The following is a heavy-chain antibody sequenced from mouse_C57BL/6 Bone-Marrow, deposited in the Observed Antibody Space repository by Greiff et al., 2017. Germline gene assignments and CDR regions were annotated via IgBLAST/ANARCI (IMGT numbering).Heavy chain of an antibody. CDR1: GFTFTSYA. V-gene: IGHV5-9-1*02. CDR2: IRSGGDYT. Sequence: VQRVESGAGLVKPGGSLKLSCAASGFTFTSYAMSWVRQTPEKSLEWVAYIRSGGDYTYYADTVKGRFTISRDNARNTVYLQMSSLKSEDTAIYYCTRTGTWDCYFDVWGTGTTVTVSS. J-gene: IGHJ1*03. CDR3: TRTGTWDCYFDV. D-gene: IGHD4-1*01.